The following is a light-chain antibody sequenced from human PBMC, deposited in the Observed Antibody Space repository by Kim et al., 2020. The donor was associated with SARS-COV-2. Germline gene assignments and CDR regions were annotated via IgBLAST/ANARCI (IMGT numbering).Light chain of an antibody. CDR2: RNN. CDR3: AAWDDSLSGWV. J-gene: IGLJ3*02. Sequence: GPRVTIYYSGSGASIGSNFVYWYQKRPGTAPKRLIYRNNQRPSGVPDQFSGSKSGTSASLAISGLRSEDEADYYCAAWDDSLSGWVFGGGTQLTVL. V-gene: IGLV1-47*01. CDR1: GASIGSNF.